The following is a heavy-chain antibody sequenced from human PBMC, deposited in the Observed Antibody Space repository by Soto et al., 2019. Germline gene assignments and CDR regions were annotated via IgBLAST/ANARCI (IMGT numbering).Heavy chain of an antibody. CDR2: ISYDGSNK. Sequence: GGSLRLSCAASGFTFSSYGMHWVRQAPGKGLEWVAVISYDGSNKYYADPVKGRFTISRDNSKNTLYLQMNSPRAEDTAVYYCAKVQNGVTIFGVVIPADYYYGMDVWGQGTTVTVSS. J-gene: IGHJ6*02. V-gene: IGHV3-30*18. CDR3: AKVQNGVTIFGVVIPADYYYGMDV. D-gene: IGHD3-3*01. CDR1: GFTFSSYG.